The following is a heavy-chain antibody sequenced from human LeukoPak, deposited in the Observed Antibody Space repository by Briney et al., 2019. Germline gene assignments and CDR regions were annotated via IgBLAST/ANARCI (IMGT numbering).Heavy chain of an antibody. V-gene: IGHV3-33*01. J-gene: IGHJ6*02. Sequence: GRSLRLSCAASGFTFSSYGMHWVRQDPGKGLEWVAVIWYDGSNKYYADSVKGRFTISRDNSKNTLYLQMNSLRAEDTAVYYCARDHRSSSSWYYYYYGMDVWGQGTTVTVSS. CDR2: IWYDGSNK. CDR3: ARDHRSSSSWYYYYYGMDV. CDR1: GFTFSSYG. D-gene: IGHD6-13*01.